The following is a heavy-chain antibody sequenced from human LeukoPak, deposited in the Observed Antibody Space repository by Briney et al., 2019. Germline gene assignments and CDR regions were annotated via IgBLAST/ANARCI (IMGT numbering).Heavy chain of an antibody. CDR2: ISGSGGST. D-gene: IGHD3-22*01. CDR1: GFSFSNYA. Sequence: GGSLRLSCVPSGFSFSNYAMSWVRRAPGRGLEWVSSISGSGGSTHYADSVKGRFTISRDKTKNTLYLQMNSLRAEDTAVYYCAKSSYYDASGYYREYYFDYWGQGTLVTVSS. V-gene: IGHV3-23*01. CDR3: AKSSYYDASGYYREYYFDY. J-gene: IGHJ4*02.